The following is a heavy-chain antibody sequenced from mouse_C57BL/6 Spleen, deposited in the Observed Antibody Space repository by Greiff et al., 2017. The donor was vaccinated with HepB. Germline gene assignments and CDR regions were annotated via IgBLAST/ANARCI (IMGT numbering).Heavy chain of an antibody. J-gene: IGHJ2*01. CDR2: ISDGGSYT. Sequence: EVKLMESGGGLVKPGGSLKLSCAASGFTFSSYAMSWVRQTPEKRLEWVATISDGGSYTYYPDNVKGRFTISRDNAKNNLYLQMSHLKSEDTAMYYCARGGIFTTVVVHYFDYWGQGTTLTVSS. D-gene: IGHD1-1*01. CDR3: ARGGIFTTVVVHYFDY. V-gene: IGHV5-4*03. CDR1: GFTFSSYA.